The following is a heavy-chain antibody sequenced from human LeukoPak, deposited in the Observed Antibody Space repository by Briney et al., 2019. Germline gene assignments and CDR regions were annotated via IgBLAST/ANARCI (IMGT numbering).Heavy chain of an antibody. D-gene: IGHD3-10*01. CDR3: AKDGGPSYHYYYYMDV. CDR2: IKQDGSEK. CDR1: GFTVSSNS. V-gene: IGHV3-7*03. J-gene: IGHJ6*03. Sequence: GGSLRLSCTVSGFTVSSNSMSWVRQAPGKGLEWVANIKQDGSEKYYVDSVKGRFTISRDNAKNSLYLQMNSLRAEDTAVYYCAKDGGPSYHYYYYMDVWGKGTTVTISS.